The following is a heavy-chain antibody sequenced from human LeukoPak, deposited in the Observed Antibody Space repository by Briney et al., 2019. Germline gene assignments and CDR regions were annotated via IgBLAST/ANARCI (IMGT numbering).Heavy chain of an antibody. CDR1: GGSFSGYY. CDR2: INHSGST. J-gene: IGHJ4*02. Sequence: SETLSLTCAVYGGSFSGYYWSWIRQPPGKGLEWIGEINHSGSTTYNPPLKSRAPIPVDTSKNQFSLKLSSVTAADTAVYYCASHNDKWEPFDYWGQGTLVTVSS. CDR3: ASHNDKWEPFDY. D-gene: IGHD1-26*01. V-gene: IGHV4-34*01.